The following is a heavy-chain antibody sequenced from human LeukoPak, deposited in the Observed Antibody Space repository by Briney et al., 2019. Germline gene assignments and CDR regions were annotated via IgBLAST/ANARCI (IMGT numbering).Heavy chain of an antibody. Sequence: GGSLRLSCVASGFTITSYAMHWVRQAPGKGLEWVSLVSGSGASTYHADSVKGRFTFARDNSKNTVYLQMNSLRVEDTAVYYCARGSTTMVRGVPPDWGQGTLVTVSS. D-gene: IGHD3-10*01. CDR3: ARGSTTMVRGVPPD. CDR1: GFTITSYA. V-gene: IGHV3-23*01. CDR2: VSGSGAST. J-gene: IGHJ4*02.